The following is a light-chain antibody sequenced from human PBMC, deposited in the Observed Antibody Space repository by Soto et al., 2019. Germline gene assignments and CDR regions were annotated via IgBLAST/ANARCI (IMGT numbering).Light chain of an antibody. V-gene: IGKV4-1*01. J-gene: IGKJ4*01. CDR1: ENILCSSNNKNY. CDR3: QHYHSPPQRLT. Sequence: DIVRSPNQEALVVSPPSLATINFRSSENILCSSNNKNYLAWYQQKPGPPPKLLIYWASTPDSGVPDRFSGSGSGTDFTLTIGSLQAEAVEVYSCQHYHSPPQRLTFGGGTKVDIK. CDR2: WAS.